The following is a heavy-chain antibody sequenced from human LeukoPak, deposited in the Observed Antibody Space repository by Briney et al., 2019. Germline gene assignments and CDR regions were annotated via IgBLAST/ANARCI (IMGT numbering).Heavy chain of an antibody. J-gene: IGHJ5*02. Sequence: GGSLRLSCAASGFTFSSYWMHWVRQAPGKGLVWVSRINSDGSSTSYADSVKGRFTTSRNNAKNTLYLQMNSLSAEDTAVYYCARDPILGYCSSTSCSHNWFDPWGQGTLVTVSS. CDR3: ARDPILGYCSSTSCSHNWFDP. D-gene: IGHD2-2*01. CDR2: INSDGSST. CDR1: GFTFSSYW. V-gene: IGHV3-74*01.